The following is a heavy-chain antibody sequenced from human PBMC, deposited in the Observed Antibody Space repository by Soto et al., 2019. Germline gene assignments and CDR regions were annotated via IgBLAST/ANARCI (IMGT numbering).Heavy chain of an antibody. J-gene: IGHJ4*02. Sequence: SETLSLTCAVYGGSFSGYCWSWIRQPPGKGLEWIGEINHSGSTNYNPSLKSRVTISVDTSKNQFSLKLSSVTAADTAVYYCARGLIWSGYAYWGQGTLVTVSS. CDR1: GGSFSGYC. CDR3: ARGLIWSGYAY. V-gene: IGHV4-34*01. CDR2: INHSGST. D-gene: IGHD3-3*01.